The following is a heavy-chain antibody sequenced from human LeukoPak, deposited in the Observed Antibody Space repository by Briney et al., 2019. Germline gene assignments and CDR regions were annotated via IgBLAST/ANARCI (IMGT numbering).Heavy chain of an antibody. Sequence: SQTLSLTCTVSGVSISSGGYYWSWIRQHPGKGLEWIGHIYYSGSTYYNPSLRDRVTISVDTSKNQFSLKLSSVTAADTAVYYCARDWSSGWANSNYYYYGMDVWGQGTTVTVSS. CDR3: ARDWSSGWANSNYYYYGMDV. CDR1: GVSISSGGYY. D-gene: IGHD6-19*01. J-gene: IGHJ6*02. V-gene: IGHV4-31*03. CDR2: IYYSGST.